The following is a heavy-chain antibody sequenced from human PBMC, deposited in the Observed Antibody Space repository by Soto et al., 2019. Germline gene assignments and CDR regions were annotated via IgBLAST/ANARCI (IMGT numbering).Heavy chain of an antibody. CDR1: GGSISSGDHR. CDR2: IYHSGSM. J-gene: IGHJ6*02. D-gene: IGHD2-21*02. CDR3: ARDETENYYYYGLDV. V-gene: IGHV4-31*03. Sequence: QVQLQESGPGLVKPSQTLSLTCTVSGGSISSGDHRWTWIRQHPGKGLEWIGYIYHSGSMSYNPSLKSRVTRSVATSKNQFSLKLSSVTAADTAVYYCARDETENYYYYGLDVWGQGTTVTVSS.